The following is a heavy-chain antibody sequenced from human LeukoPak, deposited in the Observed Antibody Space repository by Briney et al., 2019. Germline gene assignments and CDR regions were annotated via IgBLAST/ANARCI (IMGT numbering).Heavy chain of an antibody. Sequence: SETLSLTCTVSGGPISSYYWSWIRQPAGKGLEWIGRIYTSGSTNYNPSLKSRVTMSVDTSRNQFSLKLSSVTAADTAVFYCARENSGSYRGFDYWGQGTLVTVSS. CDR2: IYTSGST. V-gene: IGHV4-4*07. D-gene: IGHD1-26*01. CDR1: GGPISSYY. CDR3: ARENSGSYRGFDY. J-gene: IGHJ4*02.